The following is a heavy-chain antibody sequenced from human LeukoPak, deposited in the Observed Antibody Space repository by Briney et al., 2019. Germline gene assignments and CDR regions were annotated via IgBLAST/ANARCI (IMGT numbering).Heavy chain of an antibody. Sequence: GGSLRLSCAAYGLTFSSYSMNWVRQAQGKGLEWVSSISSSSYIYYPDSVRGRLTISRDNANNSLYLQMNSLRSEDTAVYYFAIFHANPWYYGMDVWGQGTTVTVSS. CDR1: GLTFSSYS. CDR2: ISSSSYI. D-gene: IGHD3-9*01. CDR3: AIFHANPWYYGMDV. J-gene: IGHJ6*02. V-gene: IGHV3-21*01.